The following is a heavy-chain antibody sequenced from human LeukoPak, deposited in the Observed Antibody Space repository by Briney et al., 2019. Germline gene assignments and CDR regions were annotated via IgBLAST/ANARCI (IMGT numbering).Heavy chain of an antibody. CDR1: GFTFSSYW. D-gene: IGHD5-12*01. Sequence: GGSLRLSCAASGFTFSSYWMNWARQAPGKGLEWVASINHNGNVNYYVDSVKGRFTISRDNAKNSLYLQMSNLRAEDTAVYFCASGAEGYVFDPWGQGTLVTVSS. V-gene: IGHV3-7*03. J-gene: IGHJ5*02. CDR3: ASGAEGYVFDP. CDR2: INHNGNVN.